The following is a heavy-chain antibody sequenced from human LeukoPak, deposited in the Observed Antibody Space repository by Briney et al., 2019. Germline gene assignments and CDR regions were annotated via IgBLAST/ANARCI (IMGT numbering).Heavy chain of an antibody. CDR1: GFTFSSCA. CDR3: AKLRSTYDFLDV. Sequence: GGSLRLPCAASGFTFSSCAMSWVRQAPGKGLEWVSAISGSGGSTYYADSVKGRFTISRDNSKNTLYLQMNSLRAEDTAVYYCAKLRSTYDFLDVWGQGTTVTVSS. D-gene: IGHD3-3*01. J-gene: IGHJ6*02. CDR2: ISGSGGST. V-gene: IGHV3-23*01.